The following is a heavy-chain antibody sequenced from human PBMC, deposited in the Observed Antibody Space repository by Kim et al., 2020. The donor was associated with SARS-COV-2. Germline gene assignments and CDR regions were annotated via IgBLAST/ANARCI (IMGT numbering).Heavy chain of an antibody. Sequence: SVKVSCKASGGTFSSYAISWVRQAPGQGLEWMGGIIPIFGTANYAQKFQGRVTITADESTSTAYMELSSLRSEDTAVYYCARENNYDYVWGSYRTRKSYAFDIWGQGTMVTVSS. D-gene: IGHD3-16*02. J-gene: IGHJ3*02. V-gene: IGHV1-69*13. CDR1: GGTFSSYA. CDR3: ARENNYDYVWGSYRTRKSYAFDI. CDR2: IIPIFGTA.